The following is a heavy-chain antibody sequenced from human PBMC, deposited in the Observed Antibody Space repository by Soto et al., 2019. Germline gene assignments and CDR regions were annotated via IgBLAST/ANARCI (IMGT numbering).Heavy chain of an antibody. J-gene: IGHJ4*02. CDR3: CRDMKGSYNLDY. Sequence: EVQLVESGGGPVKPGGSLRLSCAASGFTFSNYGMNWVRQAPGKGLEWVSTISSRSNYIYYADSVKGRFTISRDNAKNSLYLQMDSLRVEDTAVYYCCRDMKGSYNLDYWGQGTGVTVTS. CDR2: ISSRSNYI. V-gene: IGHV3-21*06. CDR1: GFTFSNYG. D-gene: IGHD3-10*01.